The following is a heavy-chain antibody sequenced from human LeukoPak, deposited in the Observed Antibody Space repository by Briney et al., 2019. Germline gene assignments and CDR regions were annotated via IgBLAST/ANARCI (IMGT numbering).Heavy chain of an antibody. J-gene: IGHJ6*04. D-gene: IGHD1-1*01. CDR2: INHSGTT. V-gene: IGHV4-34*01. Sequence: SETLSLTCAVYGGSFSGYYWSWIRQPPGKGLEWIGEINHSGTTKYNASLKSRVTISVDTSKNQFSLKASSVTAADTAVYYCARGLSWNDGNYYYGMDVWGKGTTVTVSS. CDR1: GGSFSGYY. CDR3: ARGLSWNDGNYYYGMDV.